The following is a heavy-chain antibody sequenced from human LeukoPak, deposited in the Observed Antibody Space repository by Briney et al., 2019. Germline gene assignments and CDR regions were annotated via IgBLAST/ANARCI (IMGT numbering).Heavy chain of an antibody. V-gene: IGHV3-30*02. D-gene: IGHD2-2*02. J-gene: IGHJ5*02. CDR3: AKDPTHCSSTSCYTGGWFDP. CDR2: IRYDGSNK. Sequence: GGSLRLSCAASGFTFSSYGMHWVRQAPGKGLEWVAFIRYDGSNKYYADSVKGRFTISRDNSKNTLYLQMNSLRAEDTAVYYCAKDPTHCSSTSCYTGGWFDPWGQGTLVTVSS. CDR1: GFTFSSYG.